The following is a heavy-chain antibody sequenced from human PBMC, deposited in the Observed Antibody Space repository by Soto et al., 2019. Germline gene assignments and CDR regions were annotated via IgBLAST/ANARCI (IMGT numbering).Heavy chain of an antibody. CDR2: ISASSTTM. Sequence: EVQLVESGGGLVQPGGSLRLSCAASGFTFSSYSMNWVRQAPGKGLEWVSYISASSTTMYYSDYVKGRFTISRDNAKNSLYLQMNRLRDEDTALYYCARWGNSADYWGQGTPVTVSS. J-gene: IGHJ4*02. CDR3: ARWGNSADY. CDR1: GFTFSSYS. D-gene: IGHD4-4*01. V-gene: IGHV3-48*02.